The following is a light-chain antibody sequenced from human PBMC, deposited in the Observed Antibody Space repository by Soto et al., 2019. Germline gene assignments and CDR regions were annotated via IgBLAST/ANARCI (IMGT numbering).Light chain of an antibody. J-gene: IGLJ1*01. CDR2: EVS. V-gene: IGLV2-23*02. CDR1: KSDVGSYYL. CDR3: CSYAGSYTFYG. Sequence: QSVLTQPASVSGSPGQSITISCTGTKSDVGSYYLVSWFQQHPGKAPELMIYEVSYRLSGVSNRFSGSKSCNTASLTISGLQAEDEADYYCCSYAGSYTFYGFGTGTKVTVL.